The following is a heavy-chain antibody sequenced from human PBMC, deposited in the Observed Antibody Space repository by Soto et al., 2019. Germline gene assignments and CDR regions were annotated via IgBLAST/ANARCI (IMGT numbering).Heavy chain of an antibody. V-gene: IGHV4-59*08. D-gene: IGHD3-3*01. CDR3: ARRRQGRFLEWSQVYYYYGMDV. Sequence: SETLSLTCTVSGGSISSYYWSWIRQPPGKGLEWIGYIYYSGSTNYNPSLKSRVTISVGTSKNQFSLKLSSVTAADTAVYYCARRRQGRFLEWSQVYYYYGMDVWGQGTTVTVSS. J-gene: IGHJ6*02. CDR2: IYYSGST. CDR1: GGSISSYY.